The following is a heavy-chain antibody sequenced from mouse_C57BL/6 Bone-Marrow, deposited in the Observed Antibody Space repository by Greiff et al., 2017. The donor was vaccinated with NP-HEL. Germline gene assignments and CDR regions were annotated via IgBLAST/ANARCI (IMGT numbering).Heavy chain of an antibody. CDR3: AREGWIQPFDY. CDR2: INPGSGGT. Sequence: QVQLQQSRAELVRPGTSVKVSCKASGYAFTNYLIEWVKQRPGQGLEWIGVINPGSGGTNYNEKFKGKAKLTADKSSSTAYKQLSSLTSEDSGVYFGAREGWIQPFDYWGQGTTLTVSS. D-gene: IGHD2-3*01. CDR1: GYAFTNYL. V-gene: IGHV1-54*01. J-gene: IGHJ2*01.